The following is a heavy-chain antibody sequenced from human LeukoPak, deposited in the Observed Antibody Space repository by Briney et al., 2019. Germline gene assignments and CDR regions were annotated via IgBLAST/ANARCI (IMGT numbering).Heavy chain of an antibody. J-gene: IGHJ5*02. CDR3: ARTHLLLFVNWFYP. CDR1: GGSISSYY. Sequence: ASEALSHTCTVSGGSISSYYWSWIRQPPGKGLEWIGYIYYSGSTNYNPSLKSRVTISVDTSKNQFSLKLSSVTAADTAVYYCARTHLLLFVNWFYPWAQGTLVTVSS. CDR2: IYYSGST. D-gene: IGHD2-2*01. V-gene: IGHV4-59*01.